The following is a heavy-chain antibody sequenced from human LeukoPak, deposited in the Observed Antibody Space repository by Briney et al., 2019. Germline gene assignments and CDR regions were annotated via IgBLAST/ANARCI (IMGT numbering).Heavy chain of an antibody. CDR2: IYYSGST. Sequence: PSETLSLTCTVSGGSISSTNYYWGWIRQPPGKGLEWIGSIYYSGSTYYNPSLKSRVTISVDTSKNQFSLKLSSVTAADTAVYYCARAPLTGYYKQSQEFDYWGQGTLVTVSS. V-gene: IGHV4-39*07. CDR1: GGSISSTNYY. CDR3: ARAPLTGYYKQSQEFDY. J-gene: IGHJ4*02. D-gene: IGHD3-9*01.